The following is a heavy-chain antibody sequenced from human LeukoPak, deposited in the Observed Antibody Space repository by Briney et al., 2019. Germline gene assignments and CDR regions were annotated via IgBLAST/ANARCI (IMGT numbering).Heavy chain of an antibody. J-gene: IGHJ4*02. D-gene: IGHD1-26*01. CDR2: ISYTGTYI. CDR3: VRDRGTYRPIDY. Sequence: GGSLRLSCAAYAFSLNAYNMNWVRQAPGKGLEWVSSISYTGTYIYYADSVKGRFTISRDNAQNSLYLQMYSLRAEDTAIYYCVRDRGTYRPIDYWGQGTLVTVSS. CDR1: AFSLNAYN. V-gene: IGHV3-21*04.